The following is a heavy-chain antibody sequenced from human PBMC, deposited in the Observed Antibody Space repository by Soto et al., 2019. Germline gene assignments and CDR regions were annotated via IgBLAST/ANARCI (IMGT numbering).Heavy chain of an antibody. CDR2: INHSGTT. CDR3: ARADRTLVTSYGLDV. J-gene: IGHJ6*02. D-gene: IGHD2-21*02. Sequence: SETLSLTCAVSGGSFSGFYWTWIRQPPGEGLEWIGEINHSGTTNFNPSLRSRLTISLDSSKKHFSLKLTSMTAADAAVYCCARADRTLVTSYGLDVWGQGTTVTVSS. V-gene: IGHV4-34*01. CDR1: GGSFSGFY.